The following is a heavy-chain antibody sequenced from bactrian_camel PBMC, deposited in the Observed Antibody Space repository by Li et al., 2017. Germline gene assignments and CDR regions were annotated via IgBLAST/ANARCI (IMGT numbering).Heavy chain of an antibody. Sequence: HVQLVESGGGSVQTGESLTLSCKTPWNILRDNCMGWFRQAPGKQREPVATWQYGRSTVYDESVKGRFTASEDNAKSTLCLQMNNLEPDDTAMYYCAAIVRRGGGYCHSDYDYDYWGQGTQVTVS. V-gene: IGHV3S53*01. D-gene: IGHD2*01. CDR1: WNILRDNC. J-gene: IGHJ4*01. CDR2: WQYGRST. CDR3: AAIVRRGGGYCHSDYDYDY.